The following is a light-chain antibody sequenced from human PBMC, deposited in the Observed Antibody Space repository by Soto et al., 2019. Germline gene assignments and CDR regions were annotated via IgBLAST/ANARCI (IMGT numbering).Light chain of an antibody. CDR1: QGINRY. Sequence: DIQLTQSPSLVSASVGDRVTITCRASQGINRYLAWYQQKPGKAPELLIYAASTLQRGVPSRFSGSGSGTEFTLTITSLQPEDFATYYCQQVTSYLSTFGQGTRLEIK. CDR2: AAS. CDR3: QQVTSYLST. J-gene: IGKJ5*01. V-gene: IGKV1-9*01.